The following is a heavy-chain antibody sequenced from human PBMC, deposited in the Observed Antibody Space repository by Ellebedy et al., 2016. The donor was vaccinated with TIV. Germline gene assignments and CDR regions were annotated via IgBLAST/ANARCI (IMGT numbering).Heavy chain of an antibody. V-gene: IGHV4-39*07. CDR1: GGSISSSSYY. J-gene: IGHJ4*02. Sequence: ESLKISCTVSGGSISSSSYYWGWIRQPPGKGLEWIGSIYYSGSTYYNPSLKSRVTISVDTSKNQFSLKLSSVTAADTAVYYCARGGGVVTAIPRHWGQGTLVTVSS. CDR2: IYYSGST. D-gene: IGHD2-21*02. CDR3: ARGGGVVTAIPRH.